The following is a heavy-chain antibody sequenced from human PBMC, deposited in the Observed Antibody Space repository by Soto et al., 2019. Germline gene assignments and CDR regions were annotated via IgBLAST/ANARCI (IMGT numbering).Heavy chain of an antibody. V-gene: IGHV1-69*01. CDR1: GGTFSSYA. J-gene: IGHJ6*02. CDR2: IIPIFGTA. Sequence: QVQLVQSGAEVKKPGSSVKVSCKASGGTFSSYAISWVRQAPGQGLEWMGGIIPIFGTANYAQKFQGRVTITADESTSTAYMELSSLRSEDTAVYYCARYRSIAAAGTAHYYYGMDVWGQGPTVTVSS. CDR3: ARYRSIAAAGTAHYYYGMDV. D-gene: IGHD6-13*01.